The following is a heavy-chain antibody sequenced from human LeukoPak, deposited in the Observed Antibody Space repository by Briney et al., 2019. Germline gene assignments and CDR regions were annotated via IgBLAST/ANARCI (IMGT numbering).Heavy chain of an antibody. Sequence: SETLSLTCAVSGGSISTSNSYWGWIRRPPGKGLEWVGSIYYSGNTYYNPSLKSRVTISVDTSKNQFSLILTSVTAADTAVYYCARGRDSSSLNRRYNWFDPWGQGTLVTVSS. J-gene: IGHJ5*02. CDR3: ARGRDSSSLNRRYNWFDP. D-gene: IGHD6-6*01. V-gene: IGHV4-39*01. CDR2: IYYSGNT. CDR1: GGSISTSNSY.